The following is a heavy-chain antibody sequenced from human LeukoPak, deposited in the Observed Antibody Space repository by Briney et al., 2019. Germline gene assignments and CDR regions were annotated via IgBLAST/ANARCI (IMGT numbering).Heavy chain of an antibody. Sequence: GGSLRLSCAASGFTFSNDWMTWVRQAPGKGLEWVGRIKNKANGGTTDYAAPVKGRFTISSNDSKNTLYLQMNSLKTEDTALYYWTANYYGSGSNYNDHWGQGTLVTVSS. CDR3: TANYYGSGSNYNDH. CDR1: GFTFSNDW. J-gene: IGHJ5*02. CDR2: IKNKANGGTT. V-gene: IGHV3-15*01. D-gene: IGHD3-10*01.